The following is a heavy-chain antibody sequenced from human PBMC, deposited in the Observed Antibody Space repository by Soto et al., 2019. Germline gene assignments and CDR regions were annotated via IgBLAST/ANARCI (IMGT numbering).Heavy chain of an antibody. CDR2: IHRTGST. J-gene: IGHJ4*02. D-gene: IGHD5-18*01. V-gene: IGHV4-59*01. CDR1: RGSISSYY. Sequence: SETLSLTCSVSRGSISSYYWSWVRQPPGKGLEWIGFIHRTGSTKYNPSLESRVTISVDASRNQFSLKLSSVTAADTAVFYCAREDSTSPAAFDLWGQGTLVTVSS. CDR3: AREDSTSPAAFDL.